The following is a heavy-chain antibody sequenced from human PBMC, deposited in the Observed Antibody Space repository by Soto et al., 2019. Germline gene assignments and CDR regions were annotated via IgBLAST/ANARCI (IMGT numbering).Heavy chain of an antibody. CDR3: GRATGNYDFWSGRNWFDP. CDR1: GGSFSGYY. D-gene: IGHD3-3*01. Sequence: SETLSLTCAVYGGSFSGYYWSWIRQPPGKGLEWIGEINHSGSTNYNPSLKSRVTISVDTSKNQFSLKLSSVTAADTAVYYCGRATGNYDFWSGRNWFDPWGQGTLVTVSS. V-gene: IGHV4-34*01. J-gene: IGHJ5*02. CDR2: INHSGST.